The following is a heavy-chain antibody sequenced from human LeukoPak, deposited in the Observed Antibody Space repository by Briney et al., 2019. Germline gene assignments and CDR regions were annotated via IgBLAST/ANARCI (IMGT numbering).Heavy chain of an antibody. J-gene: IGHJ4*02. CDR2: ISWNSGSI. D-gene: IGHD2-15*01. V-gene: IGHV3-9*01. Sequence: GRSLRLSCAASGFTFDDYAMHWVRPAPGKGLEWASGISWNSGSIGYADSVKGRFTISRDNDKNSLYLQMNSLRAEDTALYYCAKDISYRGSGFNYWGQGTLVTVSS. CDR1: GFTFDDYA. CDR3: AKDISYRGSGFNY.